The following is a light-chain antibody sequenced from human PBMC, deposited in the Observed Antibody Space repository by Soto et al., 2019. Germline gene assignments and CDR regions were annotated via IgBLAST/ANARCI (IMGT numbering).Light chain of an antibody. J-gene: IGLJ3*02. CDR2: EVS. CDR1: SSDVGGYNY. Sequence: QSALTQPASVSGSPGQSITISCTGTSSDVGGYNYVSWYQHHPGKAPKLVVYEVSNRPSGVSDRFSGSRSGNTASLTISGLQAEDEADYYCSSYTSNSARVFGGGTKLTVL. CDR3: SSYTSNSARV. V-gene: IGLV2-14*01.